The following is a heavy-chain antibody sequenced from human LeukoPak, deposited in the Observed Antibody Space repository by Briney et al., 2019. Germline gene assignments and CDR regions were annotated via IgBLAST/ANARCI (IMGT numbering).Heavy chain of an antibody. V-gene: IGHV3-23*01. CDR2: ISDRGRA. J-gene: IGHJ4*02. CDR1: GFTFRTNA. D-gene: IGHD3-3*02. Sequence: GGSLRLSCAASGFTFRTNAMSWVRQAPGKGLEWVAGISDRGRAFYTDSVKGRFTISRDNSKNTLYLQMNSLRAEDTAIYYCAKDLHFWSGIDYGGQGTLVTVSS. CDR3: AKDLHFWSGIDY.